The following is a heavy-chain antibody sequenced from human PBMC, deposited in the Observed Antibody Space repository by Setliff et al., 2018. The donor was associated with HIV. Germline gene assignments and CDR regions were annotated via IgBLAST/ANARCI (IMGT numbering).Heavy chain of an antibody. D-gene: IGHD2-15*01. J-gene: IGHJ5*02. V-gene: IGHV3-30*01. CDR1: GFTFSSYA. Sequence: PGESLKISCAASGFTFSSYAMHWVRQAPGKGLEWVAVISFDGSNKYYADSVTGRFTISRDNSKNTLYLQMNRLKTEDTAVYYCARDRDCSGGSCYSGWFDPWGQGTLVTVSS. CDR2: ISFDGSNK. CDR3: ARDRDCSGGSCYSGWFDP.